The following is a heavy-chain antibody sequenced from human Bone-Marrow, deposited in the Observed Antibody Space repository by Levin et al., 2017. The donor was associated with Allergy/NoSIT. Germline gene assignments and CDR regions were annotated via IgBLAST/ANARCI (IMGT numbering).Heavy chain of an antibody. Sequence: PGGSLRLSCASSGFTFSGYWMAWVRQAPGKGLEWVANINRDGGDGYYVDSVKGRFTISRDNARNTLDLQMNSLRVEVTAVYYCARNGAWSFEFWGQGTLVTVSS. CDR2: INRDGGDG. CDR3: ARNGAWSFEF. D-gene: IGHD2-8*01. CDR1: GFTFSGYW. J-gene: IGHJ4*02. V-gene: IGHV3-7*02.